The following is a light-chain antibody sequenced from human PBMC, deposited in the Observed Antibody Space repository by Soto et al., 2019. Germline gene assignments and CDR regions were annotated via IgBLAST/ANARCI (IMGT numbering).Light chain of an antibody. CDR1: QSVSSN. V-gene: IGKV3D-15*03. CDR3: QQYQNSWT. CDR2: GAT. J-gene: IGKJ1*01. Sequence: EIGMTQSPATLPVSPGDRATLSWGARQSVSSNLACHQQQPEQAPRLLYNGATIRATGIPARFSGSGSRTEFTLIISMQQSEDFALYCCQQYQNSWTFGQGTKVDI.